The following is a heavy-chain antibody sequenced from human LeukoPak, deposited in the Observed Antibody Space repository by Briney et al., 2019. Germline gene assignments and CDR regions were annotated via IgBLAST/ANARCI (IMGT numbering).Heavy chain of an antibody. V-gene: IGHV3-30*02. CDR1: GFTFSSYG. CDR3: ARDMGWLALDY. CDR2: IKYNGNNK. J-gene: IGHJ4*02. Sequence: GGSLRLSCAASGFTFSSYGMHWVRQAPGKGLEWVTFIKYNGNNKYYADSVKGRFTISRDNSKNTLYLQMNSLRAEDTAVYYCARDMGWLALDYWGQGILVTVSS. D-gene: IGHD6-19*01.